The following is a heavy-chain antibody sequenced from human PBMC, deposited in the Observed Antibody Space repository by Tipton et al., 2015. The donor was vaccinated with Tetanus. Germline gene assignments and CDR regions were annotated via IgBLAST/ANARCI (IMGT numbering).Heavy chain of an antibody. CDR2: MNPNSGNT. Sequence: QSGAEVKKPGASVKVSCKASGYTFTGYYMHWVRQATGQGLEWMGWMNPNSGNTGYAQKFQGRVTMTRNTSISTAYMELSSLRSEDTAVYYCARNRVGATTGCDYWGQGTLVTVSS. J-gene: IGHJ4*02. CDR3: ARNRVGATTGCDY. CDR1: GYTFTGYY. D-gene: IGHD1-26*01. V-gene: IGHV1-8*02.